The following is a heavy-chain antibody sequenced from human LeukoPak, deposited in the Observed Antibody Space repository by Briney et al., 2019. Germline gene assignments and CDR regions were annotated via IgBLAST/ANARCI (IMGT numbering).Heavy chain of an antibody. J-gene: IGHJ4*02. V-gene: IGHV3-48*04. CDR2: ISSSGSTI. Sequence: GGTLRLSCAASGFTFTNHGISWVRQAPGKGLEWVSYISSSGSTIYYADSVKGRFTISRDNAKNSLYLQMNSLRAEDTAVYYCARDREWELLGYWGQGTLVTVSS. CDR3: ARDREWELLGY. CDR1: GFTFTNHG. D-gene: IGHD1-26*01.